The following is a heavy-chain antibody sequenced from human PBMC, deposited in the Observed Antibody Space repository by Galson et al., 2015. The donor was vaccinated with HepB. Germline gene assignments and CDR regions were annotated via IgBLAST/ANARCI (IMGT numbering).Heavy chain of an antibody. CDR3: ARPSYDSSGAVLPGY. CDR2: IAPSDSYT. D-gene: IGHD3-22*01. V-gene: IGHV5-10-1*01. CDR1: GSTFPRDW. Sequence: QSGDAAEKPGESLWISCKGSGSTFPRDWVSCGRQMLGTGLVWMGRIAPSDSYTNYTPSFQGHVTISADKSISTAYLQWSSLKALDTAMYYCARPSYDSSGAVLPGYWGQGTLVTVSS. J-gene: IGHJ4*02.